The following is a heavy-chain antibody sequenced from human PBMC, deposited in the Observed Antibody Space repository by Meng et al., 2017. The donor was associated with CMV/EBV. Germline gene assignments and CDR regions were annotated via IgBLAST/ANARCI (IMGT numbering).Heavy chain of an antibody. Sequence: GESLKISCAASGFTFSSYSMNWVRQAPGKGLEWVSSISSSSSYIYYADSVKGRFTISRDNAKNSLYLQMNSLRAEDTAAYYCARDGDYYDSVNFDYWGQGTLVTVSS. CDR1: GFTFSSYS. J-gene: IGHJ4*02. CDR3: ARDGDYYDSVNFDY. V-gene: IGHV3-21*01. D-gene: IGHD3-22*01. CDR2: ISSSSSYI.